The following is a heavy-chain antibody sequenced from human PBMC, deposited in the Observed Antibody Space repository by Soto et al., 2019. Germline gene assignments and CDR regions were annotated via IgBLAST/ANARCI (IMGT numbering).Heavy chain of an antibody. CDR1: GGSISSYY. CDR3: ARGEYDFWSGYSAYWFDP. V-gene: IGHV4-59*01. J-gene: IGHJ5*02. D-gene: IGHD3-3*01. Sequence: PSETLSLTCTVSGGSISSYYWSWIRQPPGKGLEWIGYIYYSGSTNYNPSLKSRVTISVDTSKNQFSLKLSSVTAADTAVYYCARGEYDFWSGYSAYWFDPWGQGTLVTVSS. CDR2: IYYSGST.